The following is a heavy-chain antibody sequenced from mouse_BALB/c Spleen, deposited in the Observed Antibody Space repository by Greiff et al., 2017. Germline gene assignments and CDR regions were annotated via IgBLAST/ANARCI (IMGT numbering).Heavy chain of an antibody. D-gene: IGHD1-2*01. V-gene: IGHV1S29*02. Sequence: VQLQQSGPELVKPGASVKISCKASGYTFPDYNMHWVKQSHGKSLEWIGYIYPYNGGTGYNQKFKSKATLTVDNSSSTAYMELRSLTSEDSAVYYCARVDTTAYYYAMDYWGQGTSVTVSS. J-gene: IGHJ4*01. CDR2: IYPYNGGT. CDR1: GYTFPDYN. CDR3: ARVDTTAYYYAMDY.